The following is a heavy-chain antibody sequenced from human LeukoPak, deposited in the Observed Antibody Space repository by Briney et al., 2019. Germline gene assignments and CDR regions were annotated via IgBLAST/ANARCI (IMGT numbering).Heavy chain of an antibody. CDR3: ASDYEAGCTSTTCFDRFDY. Sequence: GGSLRLSCVASGFTFSTYWLSWVRQAPEKGLERVANVKQDGSGKYYLDSVKSRFTISRDNARNSLYLQMNSLKAEDTAVYYCASDYEAGCTSTTCFDRFDYWGQGTLVTVSS. CDR1: GFTFSTYW. J-gene: IGHJ4*02. V-gene: IGHV3-7*01. D-gene: IGHD2-2*01. CDR2: VKQDGSGK.